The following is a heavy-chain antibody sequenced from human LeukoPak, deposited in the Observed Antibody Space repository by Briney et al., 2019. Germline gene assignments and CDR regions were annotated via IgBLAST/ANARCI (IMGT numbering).Heavy chain of an antibody. D-gene: IGHD6-13*01. V-gene: IGHV3-74*01. CDR1: GFTFSSYW. CDR3: ARGSWSAADTNIDY. CDR2: IHGDGRTT. Sequence: GGSLRLSCAASGFTFSSYWIHWVRQVPGKGLVWVSRIHGDGRTTTYADSVKGRFTISRDNAKNTLYLQMNSLRAEDTAVYYCARGSWSAADTNIDYWGQGTLVTVSS. J-gene: IGHJ4*02.